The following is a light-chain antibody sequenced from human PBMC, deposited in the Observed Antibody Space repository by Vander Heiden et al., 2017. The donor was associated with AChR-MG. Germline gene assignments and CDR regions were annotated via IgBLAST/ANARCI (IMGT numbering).Light chain of an antibody. CDR2: GNS. Sequence: QSVLTQPPSVSGAPGQRVTISCTGSSSNIGAGYDVHWYQQLPGTAPKLLIYGNSNRPSGVPDRFSGSKSGTSASLAITGLQAEDEADYYCQSYDSRLSVQWVFGGGTKLNVL. V-gene: IGLV1-40*01. CDR3: QSYDSRLSVQWV. CDR1: SSNIGAGYD. J-gene: IGLJ3*02.